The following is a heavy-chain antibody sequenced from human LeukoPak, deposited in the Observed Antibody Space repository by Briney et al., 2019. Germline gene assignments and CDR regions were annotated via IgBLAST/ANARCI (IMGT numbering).Heavy chain of an antibody. CDR1: GFTFSSYA. Sequence: GGSLRLSCAASGFTFSSYAMSWVRQAPGKGLEWVSAISGSGGSTYYADSVKGRFTISRDNAKNSLYLQMNSLRAEDTAVYYCARGRNPMAIYYFDYWGQGTLVTVSS. V-gene: IGHV3-23*01. CDR2: ISGSGGST. J-gene: IGHJ4*02. CDR3: ARGRNPMAIYYFDY. D-gene: IGHD1-14*01.